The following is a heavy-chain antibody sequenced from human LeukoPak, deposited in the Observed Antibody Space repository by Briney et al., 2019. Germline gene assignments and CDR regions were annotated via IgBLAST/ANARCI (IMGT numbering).Heavy chain of an antibody. Sequence: PGGSLRLSCAASGFTVSSNYMSWVRQSPAGGLEWIGEIYHNGGTNYNPSLKSRVTISLDKSKNDLSLKLTSVTAADTAVYFCVGNGIGFYALHCWGQGTLVTVAS. CDR1: GFTVSSNY. J-gene: IGHJ4*02. CDR3: VGNGIGFYALHC. D-gene: IGHD5/OR15-5a*01. CDR2: IYHNGGT. V-gene: IGHV4-4*01.